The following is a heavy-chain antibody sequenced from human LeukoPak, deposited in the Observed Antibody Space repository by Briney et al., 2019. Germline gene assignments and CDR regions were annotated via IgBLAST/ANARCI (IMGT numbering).Heavy chain of an antibody. D-gene: IGHD5-12*01. Sequence: SETLSLTCTVSGGSISSYYWSWIRQPPGKGLEWIGYIYYSGSTNYNPSLKSRVTISVDTSKNQFSLKLSSVTAADTAVYYCARDTGGYDSAWFDPWGQGTLVTVSS. V-gene: IGHV4-59*01. CDR1: GGSISSYY. J-gene: IGHJ5*02. CDR3: ARDTGGYDSAWFDP. CDR2: IYYSGST.